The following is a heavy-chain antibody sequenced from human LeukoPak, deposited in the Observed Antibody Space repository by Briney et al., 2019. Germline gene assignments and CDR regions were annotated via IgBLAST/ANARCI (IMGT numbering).Heavy chain of an antibody. D-gene: IGHD3-3*01. CDR1: GGTFSSYA. J-gene: IGHJ6*03. CDR2: IIPIFGTA. V-gene: IGHV1-69*05. Sequence: SVKVSCKASGGTFSSYAISWVRQAPGQGLEWMGGIIPIFGTANYAQKFQGRVTITTDESTSTAYMELSSLRSEDTAVYYCASFVTINYYYYYMDVWGKGTTVTVSS. CDR3: ASFVTINYYYYYMDV.